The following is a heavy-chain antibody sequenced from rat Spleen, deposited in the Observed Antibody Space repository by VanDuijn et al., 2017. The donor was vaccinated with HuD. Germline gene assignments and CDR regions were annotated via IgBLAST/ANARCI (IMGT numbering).Heavy chain of an antibody. J-gene: IGHJ2*01. D-gene: IGHD4-6*01. V-gene: IGHV5-25*01. Sequence: EVQLVESGGASVQPGGSMRLSCVASGFTFSSFTMAWVRQAPGKELEWVSSINTDGANTYYPDSVKGRFTISRDNAKSTLYLQMDSLRSEDTATYYCTAGLGDYFDYWGQGVMVTVSS. CDR3: TAGLGDYFDY. CDR2: INTDGANT. CDR1: GFTFSSFT.